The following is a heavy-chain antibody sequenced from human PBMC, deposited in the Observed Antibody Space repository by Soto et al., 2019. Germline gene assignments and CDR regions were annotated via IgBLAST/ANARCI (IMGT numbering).Heavy chain of an antibody. CDR1: GFAISRGYS. V-gene: IGHV4-38-2*02. CDR2: TYRPVSS. Sequence: SSETLSLTCNVSGFAISRGYSWSWVRQTPGKGLEGIGSTYRPVSSYHNPSLETRLTLSNTTSKNQFTLKLASVTAADTALYYCAREKVGTTFFDNWGQGTQVTVSS. J-gene: IGHJ4*02. CDR3: AREKVGTTFFDN. D-gene: IGHD1-1*01.